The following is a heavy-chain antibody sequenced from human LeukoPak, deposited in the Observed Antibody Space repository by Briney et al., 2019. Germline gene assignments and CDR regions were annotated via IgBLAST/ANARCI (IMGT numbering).Heavy chain of an antibody. V-gene: IGHV3-74*01. J-gene: IGHJ4*02. CDR2: IGPDGSAT. D-gene: IGHD1-14*01. CDR1: GFTLSPFI. CDR3: ARDMWGTYDY. Sequence: GGSLRLSCAASGFTLSPFIMDWVRQSPGKGPVWVSRIGPDGSATHYADLVKGRFTISRDNARNTLYLQISSLSVEDTAVYFCARDMWGTYDYWGQGALVTVSS.